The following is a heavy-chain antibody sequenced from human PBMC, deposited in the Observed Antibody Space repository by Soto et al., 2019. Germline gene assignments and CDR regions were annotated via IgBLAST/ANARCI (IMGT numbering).Heavy chain of an antibody. CDR3: ARGRRGVPLYSYYYCMDV. J-gene: IGHJ6*03. V-gene: IGHV4-34*01. CDR1: SGSFSGYY. D-gene: IGHD3-10*01. Sequence: SETLSLTCAVYSGSFSGYYWSWIRQPPGKGLEWIGEINHSGSTNYNPSLKSRVTISVDTSKNQFSLKLSSVTAADTAVYYCARGRRGVPLYSYYYCMDVWGKGTTVTV. CDR2: INHSGST.